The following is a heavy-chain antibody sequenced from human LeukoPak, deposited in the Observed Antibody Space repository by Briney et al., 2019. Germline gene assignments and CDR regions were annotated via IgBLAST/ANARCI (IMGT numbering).Heavy chain of an antibody. CDR2: ISYDGSNK. V-gene: IGHV3-30*18. J-gene: IGHJ4*02. D-gene: IGHD3-22*01. CDR1: GFTFSSYW. CDR3: AKEGYYDSSGYSLDY. Sequence: PGGSLRLSCAASGFTFSSYWMSWVRQAPGKGLEWVAVISYDGSNKYYADSVKGRFTISRDNSKNTLYLQMNSLRAEDTAVYYCAKEGYYDSSGYSLDYWGQGTLVTVSS.